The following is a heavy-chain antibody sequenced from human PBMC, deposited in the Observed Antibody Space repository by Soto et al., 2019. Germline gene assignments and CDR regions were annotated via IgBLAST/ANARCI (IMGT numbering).Heavy chain of an antibody. Sequence: QITLKESGPTLVKPIQTLTLTCTFSGFSISTSGVGVGWIRQPPGKALEWLALIYWDDDKRYSPSLKSRLTITXGTYNXXVVLTMTNMEPVDTATYYCALNYYYDSSGGNWFDPWGQGTLVTVSS. V-gene: IGHV2-5*02. J-gene: IGHJ5*02. CDR3: ALNYYYDSSGGNWFDP. CDR2: IYWDDDK. D-gene: IGHD3-22*01. CDR1: GFSISTSGVG.